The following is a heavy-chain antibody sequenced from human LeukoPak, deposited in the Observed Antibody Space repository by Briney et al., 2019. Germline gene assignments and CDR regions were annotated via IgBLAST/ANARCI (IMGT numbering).Heavy chain of an antibody. CDR1: GFTFSSYA. CDR2: ISGSGGST. J-gene: IGHJ4*02. V-gene: IGHV3-23*01. D-gene: IGHD1-26*01. Sequence: PGGSLRLSCAASGFTFSSYAMSWVRQAPGKGLEWVSAISGSGGSTYYADSVKGRFTISRDNSKNTLHLQMNSLRAEDTAVYYCAKDQDSGSYFGDYDYWGQGTLVTVSS. CDR3: AKDQDSGSYFGDYDY.